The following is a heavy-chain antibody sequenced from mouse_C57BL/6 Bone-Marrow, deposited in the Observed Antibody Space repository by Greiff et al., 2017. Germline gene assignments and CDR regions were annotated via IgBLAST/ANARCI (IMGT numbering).Heavy chain of an antibody. V-gene: IGHV1-26*01. J-gene: IGHJ3*01. D-gene: IGHD2-4*01. CDR3: ARDDDYDGPFAY. CDR2: INPNNGGT. CDR1: GYTFTDYY. Sequence: VQLQQSGPELVKPGASVKISCKASGYTFTDYYMNWVKQSHGKSLEWIGYINPNNGGTSYNQKFKGKATLTVDKSSSTAYMELRSLTSEDSAVYYCARDDDYDGPFAYWGQGTLVTVSA.